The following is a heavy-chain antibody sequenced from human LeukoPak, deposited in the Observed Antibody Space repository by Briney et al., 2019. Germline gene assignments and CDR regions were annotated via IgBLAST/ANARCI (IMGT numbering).Heavy chain of an antibody. V-gene: IGHV4-59*01. CDR3: ARDIAAAGT. D-gene: IGHD6-13*01. CDR2: IYYSGST. CDR1: GGSISSYY. Sequence: SETLSLTCTVSGGSISSYYWSWMRQPPGKGLEWIGYIYYSGSTNYNPSLKSRVTISVDTSKNQFSLKLSSVTAADSGVYYCARDIAAAGTWGQGTLVTVSS. J-gene: IGHJ5*02.